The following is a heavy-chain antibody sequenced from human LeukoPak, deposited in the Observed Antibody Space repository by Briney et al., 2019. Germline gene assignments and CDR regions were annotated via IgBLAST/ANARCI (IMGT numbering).Heavy chain of an antibody. CDR1: GFTFDDYA. Sequence: GGSLRLSCAASGFTFDDYAMHWVRQVPGKGLEWVSGVSWNSYTIGYADSVKGRFTISRDNAKNSLYLQMNSLRAEDTAVYYRARDCSSTSCPVPYFDYWGQGTLVTVSS. J-gene: IGHJ4*02. CDR3: ARDCSSTSCPVPYFDY. CDR2: VSWNSYTI. D-gene: IGHD2-2*01. V-gene: IGHV3-9*01.